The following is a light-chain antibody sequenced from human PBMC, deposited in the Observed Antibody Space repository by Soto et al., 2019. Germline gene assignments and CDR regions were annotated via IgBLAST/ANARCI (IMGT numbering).Light chain of an antibody. V-gene: IGKV3-20*01. J-gene: IGKJ1*01. CDR1: QSVTSTY. CDR3: QHSGNSWT. CDR2: DTY. Sequence: EIVLTQSPDTLSLSPGERATLSCRASQSVTSTYLAWYQQKPGQAPSLRIYDTYRTATGTPDRFNGSWSGTDFTPTITRLEAEDCAVYYWQHSGNSWTFGQGTKVDIK.